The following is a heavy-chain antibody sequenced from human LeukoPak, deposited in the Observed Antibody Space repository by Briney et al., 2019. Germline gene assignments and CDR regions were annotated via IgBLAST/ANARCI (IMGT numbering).Heavy chain of an antibody. CDR1: GGSISSSSYY. Sequence: SETLSLTCAVSGGSISSSSYYWGWIPPPPGKGLEWIGSIYDSGSTYYNPSLKSRATISVDMSQNQISLKVTSVTAADTALYYCAKMGGHFYDSSTYDPNWFDHWGQGILVTVSS. CDR3: AKMGGHFYDSSTYDPNWFDH. CDR2: IYDSGST. V-gene: IGHV4-39*07. J-gene: IGHJ5*02. D-gene: IGHD3-22*01.